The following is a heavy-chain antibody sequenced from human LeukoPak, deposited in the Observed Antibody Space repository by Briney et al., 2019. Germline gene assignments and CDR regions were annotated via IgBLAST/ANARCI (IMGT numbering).Heavy chain of an antibody. CDR1: GFTFSSYA. J-gene: IGHJ4*02. V-gene: IGHV3-23*01. CDR2: ISGSGGST. D-gene: IGHD3-22*01. Sequence: GSLRLSCAASGFTFSSYAMGWVRQAPGKGLEWVSAISGSGGSTYYADSVKGRFTISRDNSKNTLYLQMNSLRAEDTAVYYCAKDTYYYDSSGYTEFDYWGQGTLVTVSS. CDR3: AKDTYYYDSSGYTEFDY.